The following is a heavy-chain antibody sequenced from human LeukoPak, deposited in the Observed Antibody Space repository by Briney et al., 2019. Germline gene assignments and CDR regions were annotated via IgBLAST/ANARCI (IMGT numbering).Heavy chain of an antibody. Sequence: ASVKVSCKASGYTFTGYYMHWVRQAPGQGLEWMGWINPNSGGTNYAQKFQGRVTMTRDTSISTAYMELSRLRSDDTAVYYCARGRGSLGDILTGRPIGGWFDPWGQGTLVTVSS. CDR1: GYTFTGYY. CDR2: INPNSGGT. J-gene: IGHJ5*02. V-gene: IGHV1-2*02. D-gene: IGHD3-9*01. CDR3: ARGRGSLGDILTGRPIGGWFDP.